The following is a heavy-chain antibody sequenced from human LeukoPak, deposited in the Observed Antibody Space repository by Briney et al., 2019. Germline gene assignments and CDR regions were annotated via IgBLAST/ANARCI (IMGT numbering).Heavy chain of an antibody. CDR1: GFIFSSYS. Sequence: GSLRLSCAASGFIFSSYSMNWVRQAPGKGLEWVSSISSSSSYIYYADSVKGRFTISRDNFKNTLYLQMNSLRAEDTAVYYCANGAAAGTPTIGDYWGQGTLVTVSS. D-gene: IGHD6-13*01. CDR3: ANGAAAGTPTIGDY. J-gene: IGHJ4*02. V-gene: IGHV3-21*04. CDR2: ISSSSSYI.